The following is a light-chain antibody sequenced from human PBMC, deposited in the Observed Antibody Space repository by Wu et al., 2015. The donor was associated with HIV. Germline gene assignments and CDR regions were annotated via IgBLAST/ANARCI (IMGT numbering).Light chain of an antibody. CDR3: QGXA. J-gene: IGKJ4*01. V-gene: IGKV3-20*01. CDR1: QSVPRDN. Sequence: RVLTQSPGTLSLSPGDRATLSCRASQSVPRDNLAWYQHKPGQAPRXLIHTTSIRASGTPDRFSGSGSETDFTLTINRLEPEDFALYYCQGXAFGGGTRVEI. CDR2: TTS.